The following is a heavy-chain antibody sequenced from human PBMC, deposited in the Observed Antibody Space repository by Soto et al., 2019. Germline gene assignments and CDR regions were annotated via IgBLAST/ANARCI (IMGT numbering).Heavy chain of an antibody. J-gene: IGHJ6*02. CDR2: IYQSGST. Sequence: TSETLSLTCTVSGVSVNSGNYYWSWIRLTPEKGLEWVGYIYQSGSTRYNPSLKSRVTISVDRSKNQFSLKLSSVTAADTVVYYCARGWWEREGYLMDVWGQGTTVTVSS. CDR1: GVSVNSGNYY. CDR3: ARGWWEREGYLMDV. D-gene: IGHD1-26*01. V-gene: IGHV4-61*01.